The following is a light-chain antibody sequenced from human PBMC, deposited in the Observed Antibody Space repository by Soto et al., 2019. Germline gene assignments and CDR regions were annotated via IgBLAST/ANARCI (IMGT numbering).Light chain of an antibody. CDR1: QSVSNN. CDR3: QQYDSWPFT. J-gene: IGKJ1*01. Sequence: MVMTQSPATLSVSPGERVTLSCRASQSVSNNLAWYQQKPGQAPRLLIYSASTRATGIPVTFSGAGSGTEFSLTISSLQSEDFAVYYCQQYDSWPFTFGHGTKVEIK. CDR2: SAS. V-gene: IGKV3-15*01.